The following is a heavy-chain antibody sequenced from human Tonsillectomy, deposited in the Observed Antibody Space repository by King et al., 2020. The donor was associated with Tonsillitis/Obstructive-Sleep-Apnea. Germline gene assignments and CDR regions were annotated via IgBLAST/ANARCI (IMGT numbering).Heavy chain of an antibody. CDR2: IYYSGGT. Sequence: QLQESGPGLVKPSETLSLICTVSGGSISSSNYYWGWIRQPPGKGLEWLGSIYYSGGTYYNPSLKSRVTISVDTSKNQCSLKLSSVTAADTAVYYWARHPGGGASYYFDSWGQGTLVTVSS. V-gene: IGHV4-39*01. D-gene: IGHD3-16*01. J-gene: IGHJ4*02. CDR1: GGSISSSNYY. CDR3: ARHPGGGASYYFDS.